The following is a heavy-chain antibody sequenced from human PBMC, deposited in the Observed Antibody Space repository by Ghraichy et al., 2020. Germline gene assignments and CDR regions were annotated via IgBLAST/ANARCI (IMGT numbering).Heavy chain of an antibody. CDR2: IFQSGRY. D-gene: IGHD4-17*01. CDR3: ARGLARYGDYIDH. J-gene: IGHJ4*02. Sequence: SETLSLTCTVSGGSTNTDDYYWAWIRQTRGTGLVWIGSIFQSGRYYYNPSLESRVTISVDTTKNQFSLTLTSVTAADTALYFCARGLARYGDYIDHWGQGTRVTVSS. CDR1: GGSTNTDDYY. V-gene: IGHV4-39*02.